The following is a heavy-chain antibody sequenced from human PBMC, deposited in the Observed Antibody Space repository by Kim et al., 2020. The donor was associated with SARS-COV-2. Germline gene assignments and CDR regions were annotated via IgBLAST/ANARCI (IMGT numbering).Heavy chain of an antibody. CDR3: AKGSRAFDY. J-gene: IGHJ4*02. CDR2: ISYDGSNK. V-gene: IGHV3-30*18. Sequence: GGSLRLSCAASGFTFSSYGMHWVRQAPGKGLEWVAVISYDGSNKYYADSVKGRFTISRDNSKNTLYLQMNSLRAEDTAVYYCAKGSRAFDYWGQGTLVTV. CDR1: GFTFSSYG.